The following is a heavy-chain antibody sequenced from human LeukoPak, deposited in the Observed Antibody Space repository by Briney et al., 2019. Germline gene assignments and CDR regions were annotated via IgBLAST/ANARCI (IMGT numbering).Heavy chain of an antibody. CDR3: ARDPSTSYYVDY. V-gene: IGHV1-2*02. CDR2: INPRNGGT. D-gene: IGHD6-6*01. Sequence: ASVKVSCKPSGYTFTAYYLHWMRQAPGQGLEWMGWINPRNGGTKYAQNFQGRSTMTRDTSISTAYMDLNRLTSDDTAVYYCARDPSTSYYVDYWGLGTLVTVSS. J-gene: IGHJ4*02. CDR1: GYTFTAYY.